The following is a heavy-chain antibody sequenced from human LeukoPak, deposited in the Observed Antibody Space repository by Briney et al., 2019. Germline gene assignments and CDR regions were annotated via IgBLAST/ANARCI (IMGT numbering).Heavy chain of an antibody. CDR1: GGTFSSYA. J-gene: IGHJ4*02. CDR3: AVILPYYYDSSGPFDY. Sequence: SVKVSCKASGGTFSSYAISWVRQAPGQGLEWMGGIIPIFGTANYAQKFQGRVTITTDESTSTAYMELSSLRSEDTAVYYCAVILPYYYDSSGPFDYWGQGTLVTVSS. V-gene: IGHV1-69*05. CDR2: IIPIFGTA. D-gene: IGHD3-22*01.